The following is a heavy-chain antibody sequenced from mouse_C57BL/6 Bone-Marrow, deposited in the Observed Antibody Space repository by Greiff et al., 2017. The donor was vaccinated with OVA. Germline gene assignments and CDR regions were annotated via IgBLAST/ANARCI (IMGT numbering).Heavy chain of an antibody. Sequence: EVNVVESGEGLVKPGGSLKLSCAASGFTFSSYAMSWVRQTPEKRLEWVAYISSGGDYIYYADTVKGRFTISRDNARNTLYLQMSSLKSEDTAMYYCTRDPITTVVMDYWGQGTSVTVSS. CDR2: ISSGGDYI. V-gene: IGHV5-9-1*02. D-gene: IGHD1-1*01. CDR3: TRDPITTVVMDY. J-gene: IGHJ4*01. CDR1: GFTFSSYA.